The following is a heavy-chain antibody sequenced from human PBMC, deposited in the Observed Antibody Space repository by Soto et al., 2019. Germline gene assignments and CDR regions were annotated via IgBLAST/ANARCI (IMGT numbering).Heavy chain of an antibody. CDR1: GYTFTSYD. V-gene: IGHV1-8*01. J-gene: IGHJ6*03. D-gene: IGHD3-3*01. Sequence: ASVKVSCKASGYTFTSYDINWVRQATGQGLEWMGWMNPNSGNTGYAQKLQGRVTMTRNTSISTAYMELSSLRSEDTAVYYCARVYDFWSGYYLGYYYYMDVWGKGTTVPVSS. CDR3: ARVYDFWSGYYLGYYYYMDV. CDR2: MNPNSGNT.